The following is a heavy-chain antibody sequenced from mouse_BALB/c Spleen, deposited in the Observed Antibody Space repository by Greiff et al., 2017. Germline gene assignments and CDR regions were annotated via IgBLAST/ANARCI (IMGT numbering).Heavy chain of an antibody. D-gene: IGHD1-1*02. J-gene: IGHJ1*01. CDR2: IDPENGNT. Sequence: EVQRVESGAELVRPGALVKLSCKASGFNIKDYYMHWVKQRPEQGLEWIGWIDPENGNTIYDPKFQGKASITADTSSNTAYLQLSSLTSEDTAVYYCASGGSNWYFDVWGAGTTVTVSS. CDR1: GFNIKDYY. V-gene: IGHV14-1*02. CDR3: ASGGSNWYFDV.